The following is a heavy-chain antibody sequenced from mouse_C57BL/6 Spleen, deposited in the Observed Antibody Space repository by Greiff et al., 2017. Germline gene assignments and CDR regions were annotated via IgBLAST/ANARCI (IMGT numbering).Heavy chain of an antibody. D-gene: IGHD4-1*01. V-gene: IGHV5-4*01. J-gene: IGHJ2*01. Sequence: EVKLVESGGGLVKPGGSLKLSCAASGFTFSSYAMSWVRQTPEKRLEWVATISDGGSYTYYPDNVKCRFNISRDNAKNNLYLQMSHLKSEDTAMYYCARDTSLGRGYFDYWGQGTTLTVSS. CDR3: ARDTSLGRGYFDY. CDR1: GFTFSSYA. CDR2: ISDGGSYT.